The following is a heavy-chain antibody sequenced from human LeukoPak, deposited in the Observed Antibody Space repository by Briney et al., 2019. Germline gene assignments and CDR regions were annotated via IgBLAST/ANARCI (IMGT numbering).Heavy chain of an antibody. CDR1: GFTFDDYG. J-gene: IGHJ4*02. V-gene: IGHV3-23*01. D-gene: IGHD1-26*01. CDR2: ISGSGGST. Sequence: PGGSLRLSCAASGFTFDDYGMSWVRQAPGKGLEWVSAISGSGGSTYYADSVKGRFTISSDNSKNTLYLQMNSLRAEDTAVYYCAKRGAEVGATVAPGDYWGQGTLVTVSS. CDR3: AKRGAEVGATVAPGDY.